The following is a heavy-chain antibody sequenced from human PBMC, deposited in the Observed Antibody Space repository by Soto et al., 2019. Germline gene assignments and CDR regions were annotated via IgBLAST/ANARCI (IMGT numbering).Heavy chain of an antibody. V-gene: IGHV4-59*11. Sequence: TRCLTCPFAGFYISSHYLIWVRPAPGKGLEWIGHIYYRGSTNYNPSLRSRSTISVDASKRQFSLKLHSVTTADTAGEDGARENGGSYYRWFDPWGQGSLVTLSS. D-gene: IGHD1-26*01. J-gene: IGHJ5*02. CDR2: IYYRGST. CDR1: GFYISSHY. CDR3: ARENGGSYYRWFDP.